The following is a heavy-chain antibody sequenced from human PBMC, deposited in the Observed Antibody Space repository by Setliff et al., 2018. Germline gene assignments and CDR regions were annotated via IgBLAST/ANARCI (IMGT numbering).Heavy chain of an antibody. CDR2: ISPDSIHI. D-gene: IGHD6-19*01. V-gene: IGHV3-21*01. CDR1: GFTFRTFS. Sequence: PGGSLRLSCAASGFTFRTFSMHWVRQAPGKGLEWVSSISPDSIHIYYADSVKGRLTISRDNAWDSLYLQMNSLGAEDTAVYYCARCNSSGEGRGAFDIWGQGTMVTVSS. CDR3: ARCNSSGEGRGAFDI. J-gene: IGHJ3*02.